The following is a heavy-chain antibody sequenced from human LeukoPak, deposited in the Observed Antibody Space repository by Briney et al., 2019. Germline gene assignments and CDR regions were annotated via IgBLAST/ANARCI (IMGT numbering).Heavy chain of an antibody. CDR1: GYTFTGYY. D-gene: IGHD6-19*01. CDR3: AKIAVAGTSKYYFDY. V-gene: IGHV1-46*01. CDR2: INPSGGST. J-gene: IGHJ4*02. Sequence: ASVKVSCKASGYTFTGYYMHWVRQAPGQGLEWMGIINPSGGSTTYAQKFQGRVTMTRDRSTSTIYMELSSLRSEDTAVYYCAKIAVAGTSKYYFDYWGKGTLVTVSS.